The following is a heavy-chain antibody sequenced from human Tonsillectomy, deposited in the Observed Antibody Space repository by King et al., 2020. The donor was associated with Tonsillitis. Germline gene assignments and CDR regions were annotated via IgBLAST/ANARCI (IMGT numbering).Heavy chain of an antibody. CDR1: GFTFSNYW. V-gene: IGHV3-74*01. J-gene: IGHJ4*02. D-gene: IGHD5-18*01. Sequence: VQLVESGGGLVQPGGSLRLSCAASGFTFSNYWMHWVRQTPGKGLVWVSRINTDGSSTYYADSVKGRFTISRDNAKNTLYLQMNSLRAEDTAVYYCARGSAGGYSYGYLNYWGQGTLVTVSS. CDR3: ARGSAGGYSYGYLNY. CDR2: INTDGSST.